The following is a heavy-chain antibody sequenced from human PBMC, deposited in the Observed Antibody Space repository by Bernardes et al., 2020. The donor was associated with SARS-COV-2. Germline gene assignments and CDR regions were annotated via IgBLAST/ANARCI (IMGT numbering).Heavy chain of an antibody. CDR3: ARHTKTVTLPVPVWFDP. J-gene: IGHJ5*02. V-gene: IGHV4-39*01. CDR2: IYYSGST. D-gene: IGHD4-17*01. CDR1: GGSISSSSYY. Sequence: SETLSLTCTVSGGSISSSSYYWGWIRQPPGKGLEWIGSIYYSGSTYYNPSLKSRVTISVDTSKNQFSLKLSSVTAADTAVYYCARHTKTVTLPVPVWFDPWGQGTLVTVSS.